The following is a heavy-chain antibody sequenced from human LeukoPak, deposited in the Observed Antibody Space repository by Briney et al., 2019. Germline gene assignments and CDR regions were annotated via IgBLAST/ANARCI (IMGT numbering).Heavy chain of an antibody. V-gene: IGHV3-21*01. J-gene: IGHJ4*02. CDR3: ARDGYCYYDSSGYYYFDY. CDR2: ISSSSSYV. Sequence: GGSLRLSCAASGFTFSGSTMNWVRQAQGKGLEWVSSISSSSSYVYYADSLKGRFTISRDNAKNSLYLQMNSLRVEDTAVYYCARDGYCYYDSSGYYYFDYWGQGTLVTVSS. CDR1: GFTFSGST. D-gene: IGHD3-22*01.